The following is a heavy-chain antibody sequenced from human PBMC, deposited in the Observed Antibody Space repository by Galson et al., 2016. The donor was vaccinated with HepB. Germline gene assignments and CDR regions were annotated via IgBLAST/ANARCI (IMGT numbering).Heavy chain of an antibody. J-gene: IGHJ4*02. CDR2: INAGNDNR. Sequence: SVKVSCKASGYSFTRYATHWMRQAPGQRLEWMGWINAGNDNRRYSQNFQDRLTISRDTSATTTYMELSSLGFEDTAVYYCVRTISGTYKPDYWGQGTLVTVSS. CDR3: VRTISGTYKPDY. D-gene: IGHD1-26*01. V-gene: IGHV1-3*01. CDR1: GYSFTRYA.